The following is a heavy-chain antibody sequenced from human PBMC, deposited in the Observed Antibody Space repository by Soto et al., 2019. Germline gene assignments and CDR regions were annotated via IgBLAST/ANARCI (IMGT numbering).Heavy chain of an antibody. Sequence: KASETLSLTCTVSGGSISSYYWSWIRQPPGKGLEWIGYIYYSGSTNYNPSLKSRVTISVDTSKNQFSLKLSSVTAADTAVYYCARTVVVPAASARRRYWYFDLWGRGTLVTVSS. V-gene: IGHV4-59*01. CDR2: IYYSGST. D-gene: IGHD2-2*01. CDR1: GGSISSYY. J-gene: IGHJ2*01. CDR3: ARTVVVPAASARRRYWYFDL.